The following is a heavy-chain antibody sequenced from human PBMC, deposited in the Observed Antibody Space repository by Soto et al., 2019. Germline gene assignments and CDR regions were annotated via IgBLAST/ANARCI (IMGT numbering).Heavy chain of an antibody. CDR2: ISGSGGST. D-gene: IGHD2-2*01. J-gene: IGHJ5*02. V-gene: IGHV3-23*01. Sequence: GGSLRLSCAASGFTFSSYAMSWVRQAPGKGLEWVSAISGSGGSTYYADSVKGRFTISRDNSKNTLYLQMNSLRAEDTAVYYCAKDLGYCTSTSCYRGWRSHWGFDTWGQGTLVTVX. CDR3: AKDLGYCTSTSCYRGWRSHWGFDT. CDR1: GFTFSSYA.